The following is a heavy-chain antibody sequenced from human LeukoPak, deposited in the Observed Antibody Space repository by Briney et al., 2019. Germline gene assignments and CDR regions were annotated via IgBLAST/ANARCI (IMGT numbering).Heavy chain of an antibody. J-gene: IGHJ4*02. Sequence: PSETLSLTCTVSGGSISSYYWSWIRQPPGKGLECIGYISYSGSTNYNPSLKSRVTISVDTSKNQFSLKLSSVTAADTAVYYCAGLTGEGQFGYWGQGTLVTVSS. CDR2: ISYSGST. CDR1: GGSISSYY. CDR3: AGLTGEGQFGY. D-gene: IGHD3-16*01. V-gene: IGHV4-59*01.